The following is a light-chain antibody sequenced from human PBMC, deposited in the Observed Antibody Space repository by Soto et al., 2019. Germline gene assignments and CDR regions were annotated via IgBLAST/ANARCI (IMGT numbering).Light chain of an antibody. CDR1: SSDIGAYDY. V-gene: IGLV2-14*01. Sequence: QSVLTQPGSLSGSPGQSITISCTGTSSDIGAYDYVSWFQQHPGKAPKLMISEVNNRPSGVSNRFSGSKSGNTAYLTISGLQVEDEDEYFCFSFTTTSNHVFGNG. CDR3: FSFTTTSNHV. CDR2: EVN. J-gene: IGLJ1*01.